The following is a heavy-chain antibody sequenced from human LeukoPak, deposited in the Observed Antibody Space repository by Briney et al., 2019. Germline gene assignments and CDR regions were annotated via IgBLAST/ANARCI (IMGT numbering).Heavy chain of an antibody. D-gene: IGHD5-18*01. V-gene: IGHV3-48*01. CDR3: ARGWEDTAMGPIDY. CDR2: ISSSSSTI. Sequence: GGSLRLSCAASGFTFSSYAMSWVRQAPGKGLEWVSYISSSSSTIYYADSVKGRFTISRDNAKNSLYLQMNSLRAEDTAVYYCARGWEDTAMGPIDYWGQGTLVTVSS. CDR1: GFTFSSYA. J-gene: IGHJ4*02.